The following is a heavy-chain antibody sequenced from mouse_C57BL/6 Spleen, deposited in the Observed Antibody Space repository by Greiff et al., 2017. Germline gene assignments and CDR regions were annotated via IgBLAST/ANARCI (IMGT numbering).Heavy chain of an antibody. CDR3: ARGIYNGAIDY. J-gene: IGHJ4*01. V-gene: IGHV1-61*01. CDR2: IYPSDGDT. D-gene: IGHD6-1*01. CDR1: GYAFTSYW. Sequence: QVQLQQPGAELVRPGSSVKMSCKASGYAFTSYWMDWVKQRPGQGLEWIGNIYPSDGDTHYNPKFTVKATLTVDKSSSTAYMQLSSLTSEDSAVYYCARGIYNGAIDYWGQGTLVTVSA.